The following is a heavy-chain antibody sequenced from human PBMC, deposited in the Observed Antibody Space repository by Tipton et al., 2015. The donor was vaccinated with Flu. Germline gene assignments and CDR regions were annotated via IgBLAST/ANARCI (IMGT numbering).Heavy chain of an antibody. CDR1: GGSISSYY. V-gene: IGHV4-59*12. D-gene: IGHD3/OR15-3a*01. CDR2: IYYSGST. J-gene: IGHJ5*02. Sequence: TLSLTCTVSGGSISSYYWSWIRQPPGKGLEWIGYIYYSGSTNYNPSLKSRVSLTLDTSKNQFSLKLKSVTAADTAVYYCARVGLLKVFGLLIPNHFDPWGQGALVTVSS. CDR3: ARVGLLKVFGLLIPNHFDP.